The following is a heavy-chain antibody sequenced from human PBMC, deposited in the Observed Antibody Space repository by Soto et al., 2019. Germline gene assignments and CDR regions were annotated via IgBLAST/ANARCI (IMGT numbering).Heavy chain of an antibody. CDR2: IWYDGSNK. CDR3: ARDGYCSSNSCRTYYYYGMDV. CDR1: GFTFSSYG. J-gene: IGHJ6*02. V-gene: IGHV3-33*01. D-gene: IGHD2-2*03. Sequence: QVQLVESGGGVVQPGRSLRLSCAASGFTFSSYGMHWVRQAPGKGLEWVAVIWYDGSNKYYADSVKGRFTISRDNSKNTLYLQMNSLRAEDTAVYYCARDGYCSSNSCRTYYYYGMDVWGQGTTVTVSS.